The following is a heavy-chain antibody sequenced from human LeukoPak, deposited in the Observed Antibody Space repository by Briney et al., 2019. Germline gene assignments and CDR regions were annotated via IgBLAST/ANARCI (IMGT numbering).Heavy chain of an antibody. V-gene: IGHV3-30*18. J-gene: IGHJ4*02. Sequence: GGSLRLSCAASGFTFSSYGMHWLRQAPGKGLDWVAVIAHDGSIDYYADSVKGRFTISRDNAKNTLYLQMNSLRTEDTAMFYCSKEGIAGAGPDYFDFWGQGTLVTVSS. CDR2: IAHDGSID. CDR3: SKEGIAGAGPDYFDF. D-gene: IGHD6-13*01. CDR1: GFTFSSYG.